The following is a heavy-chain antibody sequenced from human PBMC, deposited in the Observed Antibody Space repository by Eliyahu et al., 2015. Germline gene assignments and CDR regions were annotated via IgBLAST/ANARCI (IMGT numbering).Heavy chain of an antibody. CDR1: GFTFSSYI. Sequence: EVQLVESGGGLVQPGGSXXLXCXXSGFTFSSYIMHWVXQAPGKGLLXVXRIDTDGSITHYADSVKGRFTISRDNAKNTLYLQMNSLRVEDTAVYYCVRDRNGYNYWGQGTLVTVSS. J-gene: IGHJ4*02. V-gene: IGHV3-74*01. CDR3: VRDRNGYNY. CDR2: IDTDGSIT. D-gene: IGHD5-24*01.